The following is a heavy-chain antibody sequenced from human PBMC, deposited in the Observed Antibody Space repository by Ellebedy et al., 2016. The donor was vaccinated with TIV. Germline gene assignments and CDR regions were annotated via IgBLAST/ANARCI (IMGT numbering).Heavy chain of an antibody. CDR1: GYTISRYG. J-gene: IGHJ4*02. Sequence: GESLKISXTASGYTISRYGMHWVRQAPGKGLEWVAVIWHDGSKDYYADSVKGRFTISRDDSRNTLYLQMNSLRADDTALYYCARDRGVVTPEFDYWGRGTLVTVSS. CDR3: ARDRGVVTPEFDY. D-gene: IGHD4-23*01. V-gene: IGHV3-33*01. CDR2: IWHDGSKD.